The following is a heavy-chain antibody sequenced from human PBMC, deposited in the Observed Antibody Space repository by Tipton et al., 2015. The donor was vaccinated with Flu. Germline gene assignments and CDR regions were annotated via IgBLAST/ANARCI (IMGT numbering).Heavy chain of an antibody. D-gene: IGHD2-21*01. J-gene: IGHJ4*02. CDR3: ARGDSLGGTFDY. CDR1: GGSISSYY. V-gene: IGHV4-59*12. Sequence: TLSLTCTVSGGSISSYYWSWIRQPPGKGLEWIGYIYYSGSTNYNPSLKSRVTISVDTSKNQFSLKLSSVTAADTAVYYCARGDSLGGTFDYRGQGTLVTGSS. CDR2: IYYSGST.